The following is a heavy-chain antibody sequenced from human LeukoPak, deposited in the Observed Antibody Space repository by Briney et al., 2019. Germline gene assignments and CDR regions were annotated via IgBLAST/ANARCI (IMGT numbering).Heavy chain of an antibody. CDR2: IRLDGSNK. Sequence: GGSLRLSCAGSGFTFSSYGMHLVRRAPGKGLEWVAFIRLDGSNKYYGDSVRGRFTLSRDNSKNTLYLQMNSLRPEDTAVYYCAKDSSGYTYGYGNYWGQGTLVTVSS. CDR1: GFTFSSYG. CDR3: AKDSSGYTYGYGNY. D-gene: IGHD5-18*01. J-gene: IGHJ4*02. V-gene: IGHV3-30*02.